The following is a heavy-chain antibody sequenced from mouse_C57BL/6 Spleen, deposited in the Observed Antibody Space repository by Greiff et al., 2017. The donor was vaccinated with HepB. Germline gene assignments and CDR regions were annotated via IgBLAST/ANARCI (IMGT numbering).Heavy chain of an antibody. V-gene: IGHV5-6*01. CDR3: AREGVVASYYAMDY. CDR2: ISSGGSYT. Sequence: EVQGVESGGDLVKPGGSLKLSCAASGFTFSSYGMSWVRQTPDKRLEWVATISSGGSYTYYPDSVKGRFTISRDNAKNTLYLQMSSLKSEDTAMYYCAREGVVASYYAMDYWGQGTSVTVSS. D-gene: IGHD1-1*01. CDR1: GFTFSSYG. J-gene: IGHJ4*01.